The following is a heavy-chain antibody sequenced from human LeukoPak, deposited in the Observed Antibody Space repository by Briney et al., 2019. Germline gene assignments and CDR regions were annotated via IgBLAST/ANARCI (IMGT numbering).Heavy chain of an antibody. Sequence: SGTLSLTCTVSGGSISSYFWSWIRQPPGMGLEWIGYVYSGSHNYNPSLKSRVTISVDTSKNQFSLRLRSVTAADTAVYYCARVFDDYYDSSADPPLWFDPWGQGTLVTVSA. D-gene: IGHD3-22*01. J-gene: IGHJ5*02. CDR1: GGSISSYF. CDR3: ARVFDDYYDSSADPPLWFDP. CDR2: VYSGSH. V-gene: IGHV4-59*01.